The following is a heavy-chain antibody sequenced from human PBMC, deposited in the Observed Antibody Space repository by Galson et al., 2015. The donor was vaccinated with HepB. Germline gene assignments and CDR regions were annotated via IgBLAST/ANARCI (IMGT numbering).Heavy chain of an antibody. V-gene: IGHV3-48*01. CDR1: GFTLSSYN. CDR2: ISSSSSTM. J-gene: IGHJ4*02. Sequence: SLRLSCAASGFTLSSYNMNWVRQAPGKGLEWVSFISSSSSTMHYADSVRGRFTISRDNAKNSLYLQMNSLRAEDTAVYYCASNCGGDCYLGYWGQGTLVTVSS. D-gene: IGHD2-21*01. CDR3: ASNCGGDCYLGY.